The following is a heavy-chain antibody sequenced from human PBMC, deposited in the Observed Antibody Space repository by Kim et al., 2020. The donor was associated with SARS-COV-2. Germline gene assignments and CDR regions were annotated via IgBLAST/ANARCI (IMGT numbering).Heavy chain of an antibody. V-gene: IGHV4-4*07. D-gene: IGHD6-13*01. Sequence: SETLSLTCTVSGGSISSYYWSWIRQPAGKGLEWIGRIYTSGSTNYNPSLKSRVTMSVDTSKNQFSLKLSSVPGADTAVYYCERERGFGSSNRFDYWGQGTLVTVSS. CDR1: GGSISSYY. CDR3: ERERGFGSSNRFDY. CDR2: IYTSGST. J-gene: IGHJ4*02.